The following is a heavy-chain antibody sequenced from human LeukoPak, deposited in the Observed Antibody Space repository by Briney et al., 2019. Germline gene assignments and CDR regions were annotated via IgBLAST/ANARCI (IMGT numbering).Heavy chain of an antibody. D-gene: IGHD3-22*01. Sequence: GGTLRLSCAASGFTSSSYSMNWVRQAPGQGLEWVSSISSSSSYIYYADSVTGRFTISRDTAQNSLYLQMNSLRAAHTAVVYCARAMYYYDRSGTFDYWGQGTLVSVSS. CDR1: GFTSSSYS. V-gene: IGHV3-21*01. CDR2: ISSSSSYI. J-gene: IGHJ4*02. CDR3: ARAMYYYDRSGTFDY.